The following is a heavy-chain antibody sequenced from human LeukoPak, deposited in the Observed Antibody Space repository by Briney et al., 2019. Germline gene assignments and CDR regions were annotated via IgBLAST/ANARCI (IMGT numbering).Heavy chain of an antibody. J-gene: IGHJ4*02. CDR2: ISGSGGST. CDR3: ARCSGGSCYSEFDY. V-gene: IGHV3-23*01. Sequence: GGSLRLSCAASGFTFSSYAMCWVRQAPGKGLEWVSAISGSGGSTYYADSVKGRFTISRDNSKNTLYLQMNSLRAEDTAVYYCARCSGGSCYSEFDYWGQGTLVTVSS. D-gene: IGHD2-15*01. CDR1: GFTFSSYA.